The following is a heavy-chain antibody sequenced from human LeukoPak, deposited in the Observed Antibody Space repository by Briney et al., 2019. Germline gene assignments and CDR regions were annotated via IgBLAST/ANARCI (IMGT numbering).Heavy chain of an antibody. J-gene: IGHJ4*02. V-gene: IGHV4-39*01. CDR2: IYYSGST. D-gene: IGHD3-3*01. CDR1: GGSISSSSYY. CDR3: ARRSGYYDFWSGYYPGGYFDY. Sequence: SETLSLTCTVFGGSISSSSYYWGWIRQPPGKGLEWIGSIYYSGSTYYNPSLKSRVTISVDTSKNQFSLKLSSVTAADTAVYYCARRSGYYDFWSGYYPGGYFDYWGQGTLVTVSS.